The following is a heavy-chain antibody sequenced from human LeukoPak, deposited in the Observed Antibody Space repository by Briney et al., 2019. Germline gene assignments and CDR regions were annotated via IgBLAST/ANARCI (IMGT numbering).Heavy chain of an antibody. Sequence: AASVKVSCKASGGTFSSYAISWVRQAPGQGLEWMGRIIPIFGTANYAQKFQGRVTITADKSTSTAYMELSSLRSEDTAVYYCARDDYRAPFDYWGQGTLVTVSS. D-gene: IGHD4-11*01. V-gene: IGHV1-69*06. CDR2: IIPIFGTA. J-gene: IGHJ4*02. CDR3: ARDDYRAPFDY. CDR1: GGTFSSYA.